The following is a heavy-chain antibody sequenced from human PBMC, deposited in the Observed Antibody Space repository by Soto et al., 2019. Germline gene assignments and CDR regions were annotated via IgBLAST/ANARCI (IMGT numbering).Heavy chain of an antibody. CDR1: GYIFTSYY. CDR3: ARERERAYYFDP. CDR2: AYPHAATT. D-gene: IGHD2-8*01. V-gene: IGHV1-46*03. J-gene: IGHJ5*02. Sequence: QAQVVQSGAEARAPGASVKVSCKASGYIFTSYYIHWVRRAPGQGLEYLGVAYPHAATTFVAQKXXGXXTVTMDTSTSTVHMELTSLTPEDTAVYYCARERERAYYFDPWGQGTLVTVSS.